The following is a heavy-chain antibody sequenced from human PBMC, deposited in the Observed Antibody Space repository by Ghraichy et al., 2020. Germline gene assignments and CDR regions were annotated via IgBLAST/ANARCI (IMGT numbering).Heavy chain of an antibody. Sequence: SETLSLTCTVSGGSFGYDYWSWIRQSPGKGLEWIGYIYYSGRTNYNPSLESRVTMSIDTSKNQFSLKLTSVTAADTAVYYCAKQGSGGFHPWGQGTLVTVSS. CDR2: IYYSGRT. D-gene: IGHD3-10*01. CDR1: GGSFGYDY. J-gene: IGHJ5*02. CDR3: AKQGSGGFHP. V-gene: IGHV4-59*08.